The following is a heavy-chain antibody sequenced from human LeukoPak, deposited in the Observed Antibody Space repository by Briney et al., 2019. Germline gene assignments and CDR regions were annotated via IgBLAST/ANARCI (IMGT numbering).Heavy chain of an antibody. CDR3: ARGARHHMNV. J-gene: IGHJ6*03. CDR1: GFSVSDNG. V-gene: IGHV3-23*01. CDR2: IVGGDGGT. Sequence: GGPLRLSCAASGFSVSDNGMSWVRQAPGKGLEWVSGIVGGDGGTYYADSVKGRFIISRDNSKNTLYVQMNSLRAEDTAVYYCARGARHHMNVWGKGTTVT.